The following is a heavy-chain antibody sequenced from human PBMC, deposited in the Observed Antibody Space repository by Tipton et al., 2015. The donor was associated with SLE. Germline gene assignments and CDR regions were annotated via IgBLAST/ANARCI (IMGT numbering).Heavy chain of an antibody. D-gene: IGHD3-9*01. CDR2: IKSKTDGGTR. J-gene: IGHJ2*01. CDR1: GFTFSNAW. Sequence: SLRLSCAASGFTFSNAWMSWVRQAPGKGLEWVGRIKSKTDGGTRDYAAPVKGRFTISRDDSKNTLYMQMNSLKTEGTAVCYCTTGGYFGWYFDLWGRGTLVTVSS. V-gene: IGHV3-15*01. CDR3: TTGGYFGWYFDL.